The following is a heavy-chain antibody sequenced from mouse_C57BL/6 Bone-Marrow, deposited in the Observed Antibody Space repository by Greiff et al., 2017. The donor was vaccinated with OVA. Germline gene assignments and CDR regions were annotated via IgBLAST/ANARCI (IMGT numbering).Heavy chain of an antibody. CDR2: IYPRSGNT. CDR1: GYTFTSYG. J-gene: IGHJ2*01. CDR3: ARGILLRFFDY. Sequence: QLKQSGAELARPGASVKLSCKASGYTFTSYGISWVKQRTGQGLEWIGEIYPRSGNTYYHEKFKGKATLTADKSSSTAYMELRSLTSEDDAVYISARGILLRFFDYWGQGTTLTVSS. V-gene: IGHV1-81*01. D-gene: IGHD1-1*01.